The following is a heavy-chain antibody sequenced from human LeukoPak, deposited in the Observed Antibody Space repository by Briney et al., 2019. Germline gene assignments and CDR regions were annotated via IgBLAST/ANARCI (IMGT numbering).Heavy chain of an antibody. Sequence: SETLSLTCAVYGGSFSNYYWSWMRQPPGKGLEWIGEINHSGSTNYNPSLKSRVTISVDTSKNQFSLNLTSVTAADTAVYYCARVGGWWNLYSWGQGTLVTVSS. V-gene: IGHV4-34*01. D-gene: IGHD1-1*01. CDR2: INHSGST. J-gene: IGHJ1*01. CDR3: ARVGGWWNLYS. CDR1: GGSFSNYY.